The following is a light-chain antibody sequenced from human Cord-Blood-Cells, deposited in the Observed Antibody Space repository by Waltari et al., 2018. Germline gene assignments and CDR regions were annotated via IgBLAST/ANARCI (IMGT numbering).Light chain of an antibody. J-gene: IGKJ2*01. CDR1: QSVSSN. V-gene: IGKV3-15*01. Sequence: EIVITPSPATLSVSPGERATLSCRASQSVSSNLAWYQQKPGQAPRLLIYGASTRATGIPARFSGSGSGTEFTLTISSLQSEDFAVYYCQQYNNWPYTFGQGTKLEIK. CDR2: GAS. CDR3: QQYNNWPYT.